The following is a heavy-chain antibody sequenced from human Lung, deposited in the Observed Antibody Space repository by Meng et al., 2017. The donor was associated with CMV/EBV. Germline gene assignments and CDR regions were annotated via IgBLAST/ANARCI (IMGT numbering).Heavy chain of an antibody. J-gene: IGHJ4*02. V-gene: IGHV3-30*02. CDR1: GFTFSSYG. Sequence: GESXKISCAASGFTFSSYGMHWVRQAPGKGLEWVAFIRYDGSNKYYADSVKGRFTISRDNSKNTLYLQMNSLRAEETAVYYCAKDFTQLAVAGIPYYFDYWGQG. CDR3: AKDFTQLAVAGIPYYFDY. CDR2: IRYDGSNK. D-gene: IGHD6-19*01.